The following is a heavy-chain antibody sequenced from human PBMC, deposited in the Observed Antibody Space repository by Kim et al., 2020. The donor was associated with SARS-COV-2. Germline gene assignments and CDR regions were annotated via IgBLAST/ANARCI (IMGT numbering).Heavy chain of an antibody. Sequence: GGSLRLSCAASGFTFSSYGMHWVRQAPGKGLEWVAVIWYDGSKKYYVDSVKGRFTISRDNSENTLYLQMNSLRAEDTAVYYCANGGSSSSWAHLYWGQGTLVIVSS. CDR3: ANGGSSSSWAHLY. CDR1: GFTFSSYG. V-gene: IGHV3-33*06. CDR2: IWYDGSKK. J-gene: IGHJ4*02. D-gene: IGHD2-2*01.